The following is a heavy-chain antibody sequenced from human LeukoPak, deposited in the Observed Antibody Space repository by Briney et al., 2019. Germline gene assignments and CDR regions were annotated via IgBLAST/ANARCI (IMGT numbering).Heavy chain of an antibody. CDR3: ASDYCSGGSCYSDYAFDI. V-gene: IGHV3-30*04. CDR1: GFTFSSYA. D-gene: IGHD2-15*01. CDR2: ISYDGSNK. Sequence: GGSLRLSCAASGFTFSSYAMHWVRQAPGKGLEWVAVISYDGSNKYYADSVKGRFTISRDNSKNTLYLQMNSLRAEDTAVYYCASDYCSGGSCYSDYAFDIWGQGTMVTVSS. J-gene: IGHJ3*02.